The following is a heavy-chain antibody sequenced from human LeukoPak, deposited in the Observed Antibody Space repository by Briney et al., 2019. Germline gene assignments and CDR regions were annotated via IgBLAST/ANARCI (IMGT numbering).Heavy chain of an antibody. V-gene: IGHV5-10-1*01. J-gene: IGHJ4*02. CDR3: ARHPITVAGSDFDY. Sequence: GESPKISCKGSGYSFTSYWISWVRQMSGKGLEWMGRIDPSDSYTNYSPSFQGHVTISADKSISTAYLQWSSLKASDTAMYYCARHPITVAGSDFDYWGQGTLVTVSS. CDR1: GYSFTSYW. D-gene: IGHD6-19*01. CDR2: IDPSDSYT.